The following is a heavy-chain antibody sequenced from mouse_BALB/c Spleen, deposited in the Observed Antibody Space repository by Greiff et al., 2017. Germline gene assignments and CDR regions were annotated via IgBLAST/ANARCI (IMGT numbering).Heavy chain of an antibody. Sequence: EVKLVESGGGLVKPGGSLKLSCAASGFTFSDYYMYWVRQTPEKRLEWVATISDGGSYTYYPDSVKGRFTISRDNAKNNLYLQMSSLKSEDTAMYYCAREAYYGLDYWGQGTTLTVSS. V-gene: IGHV5-4*02. CDR2: ISDGGSYT. J-gene: IGHJ2*01. D-gene: IGHD1-1*01. CDR3: AREAYYGLDY. CDR1: GFTFSDYY.